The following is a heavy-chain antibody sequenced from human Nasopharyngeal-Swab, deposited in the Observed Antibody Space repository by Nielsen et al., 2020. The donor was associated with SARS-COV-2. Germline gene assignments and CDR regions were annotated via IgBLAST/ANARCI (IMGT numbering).Heavy chain of an antibody. V-gene: IGHV3-9*01. CDR2: ISWHGNIR. Sequence: GESLKPHCETSCFTFEDYAMYWVRQAPGKGLEWVSGISWHGNIRGHADSLEGRFTISRDNAKSSLYLQMNSLRVEDTALYYCARENNWEALRYIDLWGRGTLVTVSS. J-gene: IGHJ2*01. CDR1: CFTFEDYA. D-gene: IGHD1-20*01. CDR3: ARENNWEALRYIDL.